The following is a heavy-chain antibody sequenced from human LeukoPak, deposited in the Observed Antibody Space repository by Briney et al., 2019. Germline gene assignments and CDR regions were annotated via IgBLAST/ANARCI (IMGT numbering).Heavy chain of an antibody. V-gene: IGHV1-2*02. CDR2: INPNSGGT. Sequence: GASVKVSCKASGYTFTGYYLHWVRQAPGQGLEWMGWINPNSGGTNHAQKFQGRVTMTRDTSISTAYMELSRLRSDDTAVYYCARDMVQRYYYDSSDYYYDEYFQHWGQGTLVTVSS. CDR1: GYTFTGYY. D-gene: IGHD3-22*01. J-gene: IGHJ1*01. CDR3: ARDMVQRYYYDSSDYYYDEYFQH.